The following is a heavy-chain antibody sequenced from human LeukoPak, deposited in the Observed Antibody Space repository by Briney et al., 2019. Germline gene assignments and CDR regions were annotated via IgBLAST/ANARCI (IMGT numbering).Heavy chain of an antibody. CDR1: GYTLTELS. J-gene: IGHJ4*02. V-gene: IGHV1-24*01. Sequence: GASVKVSCKVSGYTLTELSMHWVRQAPGKGLEWMGGFDPEDGETIYAQKFQGRVTMTEDTSTDTAYVELSSLRSEDTAVYYCATKRPDTYYDFWSGYFHFDYWGQGTLVTVSS. CDR2: FDPEDGET. CDR3: ATKRPDTYYDFWSGYFHFDY. D-gene: IGHD3-3*01.